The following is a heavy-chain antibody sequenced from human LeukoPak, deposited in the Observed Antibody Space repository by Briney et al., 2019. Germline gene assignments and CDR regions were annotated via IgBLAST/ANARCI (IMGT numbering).Heavy chain of an antibody. CDR3: ARVSYSSGWAIDY. J-gene: IGHJ4*02. Sequence: PSETLSLTCSVSGGSINNYWWSWIRQPAGKGLEWIGRIYTSGSTNYNPSLKSRVTMSVDTSKNQFSLKLSSVTAADTAVYYCARVSYSSGWAIDYWGQGTLVTVSS. V-gene: IGHV4-4*07. CDR2: IYTSGST. CDR1: GGSINNYW. D-gene: IGHD6-19*01.